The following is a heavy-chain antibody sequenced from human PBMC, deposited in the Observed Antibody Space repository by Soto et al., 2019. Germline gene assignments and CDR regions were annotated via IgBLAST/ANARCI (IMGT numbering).Heavy chain of an antibody. Sequence: GGSLRLSCVASGFTLSSYAMSWVRQVPGKGLEWVSTISDAAGSAYYVDSVKGRFTISRDNSKKTPYLQMNSLRAEDSAVYYCARPYGGKIGDAPDLWGPGTMVTVSS. D-gene: IGHD4-17*01. CDR1: GFTLSSYA. J-gene: IGHJ3*01. CDR3: ARPYGGKIGDAPDL. V-gene: IGHV3-23*01. CDR2: ISDAAGSA.